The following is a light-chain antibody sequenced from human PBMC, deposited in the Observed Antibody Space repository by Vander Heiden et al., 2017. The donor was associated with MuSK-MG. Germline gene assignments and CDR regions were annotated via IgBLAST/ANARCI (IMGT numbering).Light chain of an antibody. CDR2: ASS. Sequence: QMTQSPASLSASVGHRVTNPCRAGETIRTYSNSYPQTPGKPATLLIDASSSLQGMVPTRCSGSGSGTYFTLSISSQQPEYFATYCWQHTYSAPLTFGGGTKVEI. CDR3: QHTYSAPLT. J-gene: IGKJ4*01. CDR1: ETIRTY. V-gene: IGKV1-39*01.